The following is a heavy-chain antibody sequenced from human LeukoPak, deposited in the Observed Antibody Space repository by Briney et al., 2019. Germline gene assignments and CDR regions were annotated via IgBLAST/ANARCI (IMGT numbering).Heavy chain of an antibody. Sequence: GGSLRLSCAASGFTFSSYWMSWVRQAPGKGLEWVANIKQDGSEKYYVDSMKGRFTISRDNAKNSLYLQMNSLRAEDTAVYYCARASSSGWAAPFDYWGQGTLVTVSS. D-gene: IGHD6-19*01. CDR1: GFTFSSYW. V-gene: IGHV3-7*01. J-gene: IGHJ4*02. CDR3: ARASSSGWAAPFDY. CDR2: IKQDGSEK.